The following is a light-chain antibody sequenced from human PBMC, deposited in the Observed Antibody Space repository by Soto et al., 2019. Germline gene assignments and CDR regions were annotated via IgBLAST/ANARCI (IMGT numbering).Light chain of an antibody. CDR1: QGISNY. CDR2: AAS. Sequence: DIPMTQSPSSLSASAGDRVTITCRASQGISNYLAWYQQKPGKVPRLLMYAASTLQSWVPSRFSGSGSGTDFTLTINNLQPEDGAGYSCHKYSTEPFTFGPGTKVDLK. J-gene: IGKJ3*01. CDR3: HKYSTEPFT. V-gene: IGKV1-27*01.